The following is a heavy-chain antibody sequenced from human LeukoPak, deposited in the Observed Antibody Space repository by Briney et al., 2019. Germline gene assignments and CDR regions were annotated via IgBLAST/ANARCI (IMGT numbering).Heavy chain of an antibody. Sequence: GGSLRLSCAASGFTFNSCAMSWVRQAPGKGLEWVSGIRVSAGSTYYADSVKGRFTISIDNSKNTLYLQMDSLRAEDTALYYCAKAGGATPRAFDVWGQGTMVTV. J-gene: IGHJ3*01. D-gene: IGHD1-26*01. CDR2: IRVSAGST. V-gene: IGHV3-23*01. CDR1: GFTFNSCA. CDR3: AKAGGATPRAFDV.